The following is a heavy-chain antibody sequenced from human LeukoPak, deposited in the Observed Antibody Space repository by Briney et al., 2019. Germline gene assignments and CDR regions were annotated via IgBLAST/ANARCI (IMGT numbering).Heavy chain of an antibody. D-gene: IGHD2-2*01. CDR2: IYYSGST. V-gene: IGHV4-61*08. J-gene: IGHJ6*03. CDR1: GGSISSGGYY. Sequence: PSETLSLTCTVSGGSISSGGYYWSWIRQPPGKGLEWIGYIYYSGSTNYNPSLKSRVTISVDTSKNQFSLKLSSVTAADTAVYYCAAGYSQLLFATRYYYYMDVWGKGTTVTVSS. CDR3: AAGYSQLLFATRYYYYMDV.